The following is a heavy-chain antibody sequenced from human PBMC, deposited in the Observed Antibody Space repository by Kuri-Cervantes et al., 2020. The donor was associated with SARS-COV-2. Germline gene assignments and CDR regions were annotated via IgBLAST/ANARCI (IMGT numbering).Heavy chain of an antibody. CDR2: IIPIFGTA. Sequence: SVKVCCKASGYTFTSYGISWVRQAPGQGLEWMGGIIPIFGTANYAQKFQGRVTITTDESTSTAYMELSSLRSEDTAVYYCARAAMAVYYFDYWGQGTLVTVSS. CDR3: ARAAMAVYYFDY. V-gene: IGHV1-69*05. J-gene: IGHJ4*02. D-gene: IGHD5-18*01. CDR1: GYTFTSYG.